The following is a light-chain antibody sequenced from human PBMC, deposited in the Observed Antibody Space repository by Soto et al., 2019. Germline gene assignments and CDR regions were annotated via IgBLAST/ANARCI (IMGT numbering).Light chain of an antibody. CDR1: SSDVGSYNY. J-gene: IGLJ1*01. Sequence: SVLTEPASVSGSPGQSITISCTGTSSDVGSYNYVSWYQQHPGKAPRLMIYASSNRPSGVSHRFSGSRSGNTASLTISGLQAEDEADYFCSSYTSGSTLYVFGSGTKVTVL. V-gene: IGLV2-14*01. CDR2: ASS. CDR3: SSYTSGSTLYV.